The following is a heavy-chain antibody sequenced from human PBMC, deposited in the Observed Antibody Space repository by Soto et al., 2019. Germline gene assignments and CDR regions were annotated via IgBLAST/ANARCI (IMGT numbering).Heavy chain of an antibody. CDR1: GFTFSSYW. Sequence: EVQLVESGGGLVQPGGSLRLSCAASGFTFSSYWMTWVRQAPGKGLEWVANIKQDEIKRYYVDSVEGRFTISRDNAKNSLFLQMNSLRAEDTAVYYCARDSSPSYSSRWYDAFDIWGQGTMVTVSS. D-gene: IGHD6-13*01. CDR2: IKQDEIKR. CDR3: ARDSSPSYSSRWYDAFDI. J-gene: IGHJ3*02. V-gene: IGHV3-7*05.